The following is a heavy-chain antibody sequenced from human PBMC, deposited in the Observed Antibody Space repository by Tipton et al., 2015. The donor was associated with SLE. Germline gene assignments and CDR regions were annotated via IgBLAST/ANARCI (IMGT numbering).Heavy chain of an antibody. D-gene: IGHD2-2*01. CDR2: IYDSGST. J-gene: IGHJ6*03. CDR1: GDSISGHY. CDR3: ARGYQLPLGPYYYYYMDV. Sequence: TLSLTCTVSGDSISGHYRSWIRQPPGKGLEWIGYIYDSGSTNYNPSLKSRVTISVDTSKNQFSLKLSSVTAADTAVYYCARGYQLPLGPYYYYYMDVWGKGTTVTVSS. V-gene: IGHV4-59*11.